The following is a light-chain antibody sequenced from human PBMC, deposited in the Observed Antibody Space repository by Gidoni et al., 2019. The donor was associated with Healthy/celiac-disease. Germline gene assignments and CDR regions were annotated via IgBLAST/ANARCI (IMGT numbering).Light chain of an antibody. CDR1: QCVSSN. CDR3: QQYNNRHPLT. J-gene: IGKJ4*01. V-gene: IGKV3-15*01. Sequence: EVVMTQAPATLSYSPGGRATLSCRASQCVSSNLAWYQQKTGQSPRLLIYGASTRATGIPARISGSGCGTEYTLTISSLQYEDFAVYYCQQYNNRHPLTFGGGTKVEIK. CDR2: GAS.